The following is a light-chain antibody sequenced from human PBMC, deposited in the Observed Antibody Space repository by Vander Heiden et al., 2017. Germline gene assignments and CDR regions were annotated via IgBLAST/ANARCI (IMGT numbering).Light chain of an antibody. Sequence: SALPHPASVSGTRGQSITISSTRTSRHVGGYNYVPSYQQSTSKAPELMIYDVSTLPSGVSNRISGSKSGNTASLTISGLQAGNEADYYYSAYTSSHTLVFGGGTKLTVL. CDR1: SRHVGGYNY. V-gene: IGLV2-14*03. CDR3: SAYTSSHTLV. J-gene: IGLJ3*02. CDR2: DVS.